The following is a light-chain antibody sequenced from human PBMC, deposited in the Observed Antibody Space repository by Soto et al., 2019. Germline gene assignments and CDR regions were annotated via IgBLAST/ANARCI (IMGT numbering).Light chain of an antibody. J-gene: IGKJ1*01. V-gene: IGKV3-15*01. CDR1: QSVSNN. CDR2: DAS. Sequence: ILMTQSPATLSVSPGERATLSCSASQSVSNNLAWYQQKPGQAPRLLIYDASTRATGIPARFSGSGSGTEFTLTIRGMQSEDFAVYYCQQYNNWPPWTFGQGTKVEIK. CDR3: QQYNNWPPWT.